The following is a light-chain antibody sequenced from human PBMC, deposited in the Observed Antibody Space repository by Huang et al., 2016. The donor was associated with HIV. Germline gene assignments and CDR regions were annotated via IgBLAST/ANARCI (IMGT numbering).Light chain of an antibody. V-gene: IGKV3-15*01. J-gene: IGKJ2*01. CDR2: EAS. CDR3: HHYSNWPPAYT. CDR1: ESVGSN. Sequence: IVMTQSPATLSVSPGERATLSCRASESVGSNLAWYQQKPGQAPRLLIFEASARASGFPARFSGSGFGTEFTLTISSLQSEDFAVYYCHHYSNWPPAYTFGQGTKLEIK.